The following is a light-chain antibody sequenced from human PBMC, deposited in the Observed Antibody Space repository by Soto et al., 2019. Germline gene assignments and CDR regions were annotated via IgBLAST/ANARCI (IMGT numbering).Light chain of an antibody. CDR3: SSYTATNTLV. Sequence: QSVLTQPASVSGSPGQSITISCNETSSDVGDYNYVSWYQQHPGKAPKLIIYGVSNRPSGISNRFSGSKSGNTASLTVSGLQPEDEADYYCSSYTATNTLVFGGGTKVTVL. CDR2: GVS. J-gene: IGLJ2*01. CDR1: SSDVGDYNY. V-gene: IGLV2-14*01.